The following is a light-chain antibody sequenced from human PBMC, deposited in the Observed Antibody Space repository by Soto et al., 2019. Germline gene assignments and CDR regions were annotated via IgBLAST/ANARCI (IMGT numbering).Light chain of an antibody. Sequence: EIVLTQSPGTLSLSPGERVTLSCRASQSVSSNYLAWYQPKPGQPPRLLIYSASSRATGIPDRFSGSGSGTDFTLTINRLEPEDFAVYYCQQYGGSPRVTFGGGTKVEIK. CDR3: QQYGGSPRVT. V-gene: IGKV3-20*01. CDR1: QSVSSNY. CDR2: SAS. J-gene: IGKJ4*01.